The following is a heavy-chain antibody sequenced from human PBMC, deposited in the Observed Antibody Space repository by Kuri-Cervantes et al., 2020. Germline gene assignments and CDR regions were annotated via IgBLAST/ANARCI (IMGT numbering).Heavy chain of an antibody. J-gene: IGHJ2*01. D-gene: IGHD3-22*01. CDR3: ARLPKSGYFWYFDL. V-gene: IGHV4-38-2*01. CDR1: GYSISSGYY. CDR2: IFYSGVT. Sequence: SETLSLTCAVSGYSISSGYYWGWIRQPPGKGLEWIGSIFYSGVTYYNPSLKSRVTISVDTSKNQFSLKLSSVTAADTAVYYCARLPKSGYFWYFDLWGRGTLVTVSS.